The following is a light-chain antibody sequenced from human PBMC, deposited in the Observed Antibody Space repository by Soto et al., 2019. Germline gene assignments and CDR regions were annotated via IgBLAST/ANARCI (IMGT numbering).Light chain of an antibody. CDR1: SSDVGGYNY. Sequence: QSALTQPASVSGSPGQSITISCTGTSSDVGGYNYVSWYQQHPGKAPKLMIYEVSNRPSRVSNRFSGYKSGNTASLTISGLQAEDEADYYCSSYTRSSTPYVFGTGTKVTVL. V-gene: IGLV2-14*01. CDR2: EVS. CDR3: SSYTRSSTPYV. J-gene: IGLJ1*01.